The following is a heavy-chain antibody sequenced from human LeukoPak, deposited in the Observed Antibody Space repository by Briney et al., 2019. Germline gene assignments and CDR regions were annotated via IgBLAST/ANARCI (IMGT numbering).Heavy chain of an antibody. CDR3: ARGEGTNYDILTGYYIPSAFFDY. D-gene: IGHD3-9*01. CDR2: IYYSGST. J-gene: IGHJ4*02. CDR1: GGSISSGAYY. V-gene: IGHV4-31*03. Sequence: PSETLSLTCTVSGGSISSGAYYWSWIRQHPGKGLEWLGYIYYSGSTYYNPSLKSRVTISVDTSKNQFSLKLSSVTAADTAVYFCARGEGTNYDILTGYYIPSAFFDYWGQGTLVTVSS.